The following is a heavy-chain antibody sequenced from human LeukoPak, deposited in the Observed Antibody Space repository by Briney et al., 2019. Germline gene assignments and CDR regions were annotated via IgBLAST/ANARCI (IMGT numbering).Heavy chain of an antibody. Sequence: GASVKVSCKASGGTFSSYAISWVRQAPGQGREWMGGIIPIFGTANYAQKFQGRVTITADKSTSTAYMELSSLRSEDTAVYYCARGGEMARGYYFDYWGQGTLVTVSS. CDR3: ARGGEMARGYYFDY. D-gene: IGHD5-24*01. CDR1: GGTFSSYA. J-gene: IGHJ4*02. CDR2: IIPIFGTA. V-gene: IGHV1-69*06.